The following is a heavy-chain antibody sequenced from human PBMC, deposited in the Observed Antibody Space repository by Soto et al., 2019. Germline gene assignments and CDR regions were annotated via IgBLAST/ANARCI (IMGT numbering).Heavy chain of an antibody. CDR2: IYHSGST. CDR1: GGSISSSNW. D-gene: IGHD6-13*01. V-gene: IGHV4-4*02. J-gene: IGHJ4*02. Sequence: LSLTCAVSGGSISSSNWWSWVRQPPGKGLEWIGEIYHSGSTNYNPSLKSRVTISVDKSKNQFSLKLSSVTAADTAVYYCARGIAAAETGYFDYWGQGTLVTVSS. CDR3: ARGIAAAETGYFDY.